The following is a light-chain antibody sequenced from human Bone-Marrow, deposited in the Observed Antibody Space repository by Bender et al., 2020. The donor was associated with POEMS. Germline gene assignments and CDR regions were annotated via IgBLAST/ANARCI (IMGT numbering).Light chain of an antibody. CDR2: HDT. Sequence: SYELTQPPSVSVSPGQTASITCSGHKLGDKYACWYQQKPGQSPVLAIHHDTKRPSGIPERFSGSNSGNTATLTISGTQAMDEADYYCQAWDSSTGVFGGGTKLTVL. CDR3: QAWDSSTGV. V-gene: IGLV3-1*01. CDR1: KLGDKY. J-gene: IGLJ2*01.